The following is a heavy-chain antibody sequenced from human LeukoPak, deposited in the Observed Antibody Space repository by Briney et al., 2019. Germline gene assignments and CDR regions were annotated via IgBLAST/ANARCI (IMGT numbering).Heavy chain of an antibody. CDR1: GFTFSSYE. Sequence: PGGSLRLSCAASGFTFSSYEMNWVRQAPGKGLEWVSCISSSGTTIHYADSVKGRFTISRDNAKNSLYLQMNSLRAEDTAVYYCARASVLISFGGLMTWGQGTLVTVSS. CDR2: ISSSGTTI. J-gene: IGHJ5*02. V-gene: IGHV3-48*03. CDR3: ARASVLISFGGLMT. D-gene: IGHD3-16*01.